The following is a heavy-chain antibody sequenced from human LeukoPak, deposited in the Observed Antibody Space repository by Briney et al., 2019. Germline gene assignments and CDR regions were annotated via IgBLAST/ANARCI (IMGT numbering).Heavy chain of an antibody. CDR1: GDSFSGYY. D-gene: IGHD4-17*01. V-gene: IGHV4-34*01. Sequence: PSETLSLTCGVYGDSFSGYYGSWLRQPPGKGLEWLGEINQSGSTNYNPSRKSRVTISVDTSKNQFSLKLSSVTAADTAVYYCARFKYLGYGDSRRDYWGQGTLVTVSS. J-gene: IGHJ4*02. CDR3: ARFKYLGYGDSRRDY. CDR2: INQSGST.